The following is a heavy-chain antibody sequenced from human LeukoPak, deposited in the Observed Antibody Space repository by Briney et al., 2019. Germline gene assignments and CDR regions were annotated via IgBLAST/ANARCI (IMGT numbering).Heavy chain of an antibody. J-gene: IGHJ4*02. D-gene: IGHD2-2*02. CDR1: GGSISSYY. V-gene: IGHV4-59*04. CDR2: IYHSGST. Sequence: SETLSLTCTVSGGSISSYYWSWIRQPPGKGLDWIGNIYHSGSTYKNPSLKSRVTISLDTSKNQFSLNLSSVTAADTAMYYCARLSGAPIRHPIYHFDYWGQGTLVTVSS. CDR3: ARLSGAPIRHPIYHFDY.